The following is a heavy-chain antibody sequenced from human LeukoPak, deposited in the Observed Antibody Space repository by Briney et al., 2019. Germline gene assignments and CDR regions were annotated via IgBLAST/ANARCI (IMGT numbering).Heavy chain of an antibody. J-gene: IGHJ6*03. V-gene: IGHV4-59*02. CDR3: ARTTEAHSWRTRYYDYYMDV. D-gene: IGHD6-13*01. CDR2: IYYTET. Sequence: SETLSLTCTVSGGSVSNYYWSWIRQSPGKGLEWIGYIYYTETSYNPSLKSRVTISADTSKNQFSLKLSSVTAADTAVYYCARTTEAHSWRTRYYDYYMDVWGKGTTVTVSS. CDR1: GGSVSNYY.